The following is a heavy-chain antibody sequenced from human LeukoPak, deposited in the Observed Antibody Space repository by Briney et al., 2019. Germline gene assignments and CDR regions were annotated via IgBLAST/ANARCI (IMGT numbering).Heavy chain of an antibody. V-gene: IGHV1-2*06. J-gene: IGHJ4*02. D-gene: IGHD3-16*02. Sequence: ASVKVSCKASGYTFTGYYMHWVRQAPGPGLDWMGRINPDVGGTNLSQEFQGRVTMTSDTSISTAYMELSRLRSDDTAVYYCARAGRLRLGELSPGDYWGQGTLVTVSS. CDR1: GYTFTGYY. CDR2: INPDVGGT. CDR3: ARAGRLRLGELSPGDY.